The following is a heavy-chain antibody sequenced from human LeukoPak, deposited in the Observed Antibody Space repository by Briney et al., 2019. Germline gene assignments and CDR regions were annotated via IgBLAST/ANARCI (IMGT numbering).Heavy chain of an antibody. D-gene: IGHD4-11*01. CDR1: GFKFNTHN. V-gene: IGHV3-21*01. J-gene: IGHJ5*02. CDR2: ISSGRKYI. CDR3: ARVRAGLQAFDT. Sequence: PGGSLRLSCAVSGFKFNTHNLNWVRQAPGKGLEWVSSISSGRKYILYADSVKGRFTLSRDNAKNSLYLQMSSLRAEEAAVYYGARVRAGLQAFDTWGQGTLVTVSS.